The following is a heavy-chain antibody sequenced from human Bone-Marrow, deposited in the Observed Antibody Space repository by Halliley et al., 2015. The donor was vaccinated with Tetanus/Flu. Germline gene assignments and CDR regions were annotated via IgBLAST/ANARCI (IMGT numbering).Heavy chain of an antibody. CDR2: IFSSGTS. V-gene: IGHV4-59*09. CDR3: ARGPMGSGYADF. Sequence: EWIGSIFSSGTSKFNPSLENRATMSIDTSTNQFSLNIKSLTAADTAIYYCARGPMGSGYADFWGRGLLVTVSS. J-gene: IGHJ4*02. D-gene: IGHD5-12*01.